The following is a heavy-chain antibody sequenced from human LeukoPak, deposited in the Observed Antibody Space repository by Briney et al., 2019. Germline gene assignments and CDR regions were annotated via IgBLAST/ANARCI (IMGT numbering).Heavy chain of an antibody. CDR1: GYTFTSYG. CDR3: ATQVPDSSSWYVLRY. CDR2: ISAYNGNT. V-gene: IGHV1-18*01. D-gene: IGHD6-13*01. Sequence: GASVKVSCKASGYTFTSYGISWVRQAPGQGLEWMGWISAYNGNTNYAQKFQGRVTITADKSTSTAYMELSSLRSEDTAVYYCATQVPDSSSWYVLRYWGQGTLVTVSS. J-gene: IGHJ4*02.